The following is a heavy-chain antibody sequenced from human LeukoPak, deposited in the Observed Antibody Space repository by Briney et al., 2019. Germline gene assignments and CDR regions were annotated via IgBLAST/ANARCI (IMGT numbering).Heavy chain of an antibody. V-gene: IGHV3-23*01. J-gene: IGHJ4*02. Sequence: PGGSLRLSCAASGFTFSSYAMGWVRQAPGKGLEWVSAISGSGGSTYYADSVKGRFTISRDNSKNTLYLQMNSLRAEDTAVYYCAKDSSSWYEWGFSTYWGQGTLVTVSS. CDR1: GFTFSSYA. CDR3: AKDSSSWYEWGFSTY. CDR2: ISGSGGST. D-gene: IGHD6-13*01.